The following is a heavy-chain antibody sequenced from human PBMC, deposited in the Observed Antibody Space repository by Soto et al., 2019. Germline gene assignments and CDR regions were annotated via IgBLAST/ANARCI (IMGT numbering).Heavy chain of an antibody. Sequence: EVQLVESGGGLIQPGGSLRLSCAASEFTVSTNYMTWVRQAPGKGLEWVSLLYSGGSTYYADSVKGRFTISRDNSKNTLYLHMNSLRAEDTAVYYYARSGQTGEHYWYFDLWGRGTLVTVSS. CDR1: EFTVSTNY. CDR3: ARSGQTGEHYWYFDL. V-gene: IGHV3-53*01. J-gene: IGHJ2*01. CDR2: LYSGGST. D-gene: IGHD7-27*01.